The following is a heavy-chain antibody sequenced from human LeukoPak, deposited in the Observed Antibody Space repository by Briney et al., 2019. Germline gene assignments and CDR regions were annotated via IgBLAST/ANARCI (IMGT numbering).Heavy chain of an antibody. CDR1: GFTFSSYS. CDR2: ISSSSSYI. Sequence: GRSLRLSCAASGFTFSSYSMNWVRQAPGKGLEWVSSISSSSSYIYYADSVKGRFTISRDNAKNSLYLQMNSLRAEDTAVYYCARDPDGYYDILTGIRPYNWFDPWGQGTLVTVSS. V-gene: IGHV3-21*01. D-gene: IGHD3-9*01. J-gene: IGHJ5*02. CDR3: ARDPDGYYDILTGIRPYNWFDP.